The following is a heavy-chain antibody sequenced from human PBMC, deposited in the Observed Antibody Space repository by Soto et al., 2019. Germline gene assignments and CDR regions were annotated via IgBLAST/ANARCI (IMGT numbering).Heavy chain of an antibody. CDR3: ARTTYYDYVWQNYYYYGMDV. V-gene: IGHV4-39*01. D-gene: IGHD3-16*01. CDR1: GGSISSSSYY. CDR2: IYYSGST. Sequence: SETLSLTCTVSGGSISSSSYYWGWIRQPPGKGLEWIVSIYYSGSTYYNPSLKSRVTISVDTSKNQFSLKLSSVTAADTAVYYCARTTYYDYVWQNYYYYGMDVWGQGTTVTVSS. J-gene: IGHJ6*02.